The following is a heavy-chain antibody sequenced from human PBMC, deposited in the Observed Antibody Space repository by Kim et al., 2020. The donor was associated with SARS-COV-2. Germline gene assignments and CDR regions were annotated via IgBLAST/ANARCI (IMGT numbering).Heavy chain of an antibody. Sequence: GGSLRLSCAASGYSINTFAMSWVRQAPGKGLEGVSAITKYDGRTYYADSVRGRFTISRDNSKNTVYLQMDSLRAEDTGLYYCAKDHPSSGWPTLDYWGQGTLVTASS. V-gene: IGHV3-23*01. CDR3: AKDHPSSGWPTLDY. D-gene: IGHD6-19*01. CDR2: ITKYDGRT. J-gene: IGHJ4*02. CDR1: GYSINTFA.